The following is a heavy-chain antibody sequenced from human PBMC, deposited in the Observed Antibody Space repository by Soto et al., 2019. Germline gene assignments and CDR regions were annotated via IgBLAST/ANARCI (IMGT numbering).Heavy chain of an antibody. D-gene: IGHD3-10*01. CDR2: INHSGST. Sequence: SSTXSLTCSVYVFSFIGYYWIGIRHPPGKGLEWMGEINHSGSTNYNPSLKSRVTISVDTSKNQFSLKLSSVTAADTDVYYCERGRGVYGTRHWNKWGQGTLVTVSS. J-gene: IGHJ4*02. CDR3: ERGRGVYGTRHWNK. V-gene: IGHV4-34*01. CDR1: VFSFIGYY.